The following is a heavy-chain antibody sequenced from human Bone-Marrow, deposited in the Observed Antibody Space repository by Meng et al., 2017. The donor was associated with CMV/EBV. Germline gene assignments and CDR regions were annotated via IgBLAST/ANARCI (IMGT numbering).Heavy chain of an antibody. D-gene: IGHD5-12*01. CDR1: GYTFTSYG. J-gene: IGHJ5*02. CDR2: ISAYNGNT. V-gene: IGHV1-18*01. Sequence: ASVKVSCKASGYTFTSYGISWVRQAPGQELEWMGWISAYNGNTNYAQKLQGRVTMTTDTSTSTAYMELRSLRSDDTAVYYCARESSGYVGDGWFDPWGQGTLVTVSS. CDR3: ARESSGYVGDGWFDP.